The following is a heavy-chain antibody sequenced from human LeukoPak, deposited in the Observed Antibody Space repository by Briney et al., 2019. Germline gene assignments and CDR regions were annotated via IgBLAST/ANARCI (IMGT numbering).Heavy chain of an antibody. J-gene: IGHJ5*02. CDR2: FDPEDGET. CDR1: GYTLTELS. V-gene: IGHV1-24*01. Sequence: ASVKVSCKVSGYTLTELSMHWVRQAPGKGLEWMGGFDPEDGETIYAQKFQGRVTMTEDTSTDTAYMELSSLRSEDTAVYYCATALVDYYGSGSYYPENWFDPWGQGTLVTVSS. D-gene: IGHD3-10*01. CDR3: ATALVDYYGSGSYYPENWFDP.